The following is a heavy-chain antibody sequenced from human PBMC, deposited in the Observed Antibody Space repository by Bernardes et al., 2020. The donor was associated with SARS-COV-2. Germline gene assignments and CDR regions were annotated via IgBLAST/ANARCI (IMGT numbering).Heavy chain of an antibody. Sequence: SGPTLLKPPHTLTLTCPFSWFSLSPSGMCVSWIRQPPGKALEWLSRIDWDDDKYYSTSLKTRLTISKDTSKNQVVLTMTNMDPVDTATYYCARTYYDILTQYYYGMDVWGQGTTVTVSS. V-gene: IGHV2-70*11. CDR2: IDWDDDK. CDR3: ARTYYDILTQYYYGMDV. D-gene: IGHD3-9*01. CDR1: WFSLSPSGMC. J-gene: IGHJ6*02.